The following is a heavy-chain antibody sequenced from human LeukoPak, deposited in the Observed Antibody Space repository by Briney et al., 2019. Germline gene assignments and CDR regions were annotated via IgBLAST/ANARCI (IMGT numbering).Heavy chain of an antibody. CDR2: INHSGST. D-gene: IGHD4-23*01. J-gene: IGHJ4*02. V-gene: IGHV4-34*01. CDR3: ARGRNNYGGNSEIEY. Sequence: SETLSLTCAVYGGSFSSYYWSWIRQPPGKGLEWIGEINHSGSTNYYPSLKSRLTISVDTSRDQFSLKLSSVTAADTAVYYCARGRNNYGGNSEIEYWGQGTLVTVSS. CDR1: GGSFSSYY.